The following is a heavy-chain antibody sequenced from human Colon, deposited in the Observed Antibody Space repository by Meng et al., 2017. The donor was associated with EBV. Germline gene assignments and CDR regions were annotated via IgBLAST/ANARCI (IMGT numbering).Heavy chain of an antibody. V-gene: IGHV4-31*03. CDR1: GGSISSGGYY. CDR2: IYYSGST. CDR3: ARGPSRWLQFSFDY. Sequence: QVQLQESGPGLVKPSQTLSLTCTVSGGSISSGGYYWSWIRQHPGKGLEWIGYIYYSGSTYYNPSLKSRVTISIDTSKNQFSLKLSSVTAADTAVYYCARGPSRWLQFSFDYWGQGTLVTRLL. D-gene: IGHD5-24*01. J-gene: IGHJ4*02.